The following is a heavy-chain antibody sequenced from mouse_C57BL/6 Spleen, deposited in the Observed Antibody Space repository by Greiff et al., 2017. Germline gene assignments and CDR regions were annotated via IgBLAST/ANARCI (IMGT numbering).Heavy chain of an antibody. Sequence: QVQLQQPGAELVRPGSSVKLSCKASGYTFTSYWMHWVKQRPGQGLEWIGEIDPSDSYTNYNQKFKGKSTLTVDKSSSTAYMQLSSLTSEDSAVYYCARLSSGTWFAYWGQGTLVTVSA. J-gene: IGHJ3*01. CDR3: ARLSSGTWFAY. V-gene: IGHV1-69*01. CDR1: GYTFTSYW. D-gene: IGHD4-1*01. CDR2: IDPSDSYT.